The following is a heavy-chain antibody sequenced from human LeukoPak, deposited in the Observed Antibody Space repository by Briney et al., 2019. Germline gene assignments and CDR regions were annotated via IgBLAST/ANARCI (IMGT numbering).Heavy chain of an antibody. J-gene: IGHJ4*02. V-gene: IGHV1-69*06. CDR3: ARGQGNILSAFAY. CDR2: IIPIFNTP. Sequence: ASVKVSCKTSGELFNNKPVNWMRQAPGQGLEWVGVIIPIFNTPYYAQKFQGRVTITADRSTSTVSMELTSLTSEDTAIYYCARGQGNILSAFAYWGQGTPVTVSS. CDR1: GELFNNKP. D-gene: IGHD3-9*01.